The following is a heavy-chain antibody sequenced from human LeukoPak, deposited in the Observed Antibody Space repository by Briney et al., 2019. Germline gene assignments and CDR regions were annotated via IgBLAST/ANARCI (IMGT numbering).Heavy chain of an antibody. CDR2: ISYDGSNK. CDR3: AREGASMTTVTYYYYGMDV. CDR1: GFTFSSYA. J-gene: IGHJ6*02. V-gene: IGHV3-30-3*01. Sequence: PGRSLRLSCAASGFTFSSYAMHWVRQAPGKGLEWVAVISYDGSNKYYADSVKGRFTISRDNSKNTLYLQMNSLRAEDTAVYYCAREGASMTTVTYYYYGMDVRGQGTTVTVSS. D-gene: IGHD4-17*01.